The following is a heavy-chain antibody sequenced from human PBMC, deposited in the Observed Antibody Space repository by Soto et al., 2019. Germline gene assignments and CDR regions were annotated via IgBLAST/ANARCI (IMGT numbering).Heavy chain of an antibody. CDR2: ISYDGSNK. Sequence: QVQLVESGGGVVQPGRSLRLSCAASGFTFSSYGMHWVRQAPGKGLAWVAVISYDGSNKYYADSVKGRFTISRDNSKNTLYLQMNSLRAEDTAVYYCAKYQGIAAAGYYYGMDVWGQGTTVTVSS. D-gene: IGHD6-13*01. CDR1: GFTFSSYG. CDR3: AKYQGIAAAGYYYGMDV. J-gene: IGHJ6*02. V-gene: IGHV3-30*18.